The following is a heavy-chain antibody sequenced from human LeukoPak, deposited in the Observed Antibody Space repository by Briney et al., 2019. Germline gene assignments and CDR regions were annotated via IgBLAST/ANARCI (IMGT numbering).Heavy chain of an antibody. Sequence: PSETLSLTCTVSGGSISSSSYYWGWLRQAPGKGVEWIGSIYYSESNYYDPSLTSRVTISVDTSKNQSSLKLSSVTAADTAVYYCARQEDDVLTGYYLNYWGQGTLVTVSS. V-gene: IGHV4-39*01. CDR3: ARQEDDVLTGYYLNY. D-gene: IGHD3-9*01. CDR1: GGSISSSSYY. J-gene: IGHJ4*02. CDR2: IYYSESN.